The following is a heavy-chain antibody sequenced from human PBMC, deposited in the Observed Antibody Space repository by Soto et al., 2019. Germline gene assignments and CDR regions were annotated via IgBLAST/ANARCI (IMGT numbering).Heavy chain of an antibody. CDR1: GGSISSSSYY. J-gene: IGHJ5*02. D-gene: IGHD2-21*01. CDR2: IYYSGST. CDR3: ARLARDDLKFDP. V-gene: IGHV4-39*01. Sequence: SETLSLTCPVSGGSISSSSYYWGWIRQPPGKGLEWIGSIYYSGSTYYNPSLKSRVTISVDTSKNQFSLKLSSVTAADTAVYYCARLARDDLKFDPWGQGTLVTVSS.